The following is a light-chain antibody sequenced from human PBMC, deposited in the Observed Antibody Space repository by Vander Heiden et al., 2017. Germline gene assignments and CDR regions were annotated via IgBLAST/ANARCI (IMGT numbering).Light chain of an antibody. J-gene: IGLJ3*02. CDR1: SSNIGSNY. CDR3: AAWDDSLSGLV. CDR2: RNN. V-gene: IGLV1-47*01. Sequence: QSVLTQPPAASGTPGQRVTISCSGSSSNIGSNYVYWYQQLPGTAPKLLFYRNNQRPSGVPDRFSGAKSGTSAALATSGLRSEEEADYYCAAWDDSLSGLVFGGGTKLTVL.